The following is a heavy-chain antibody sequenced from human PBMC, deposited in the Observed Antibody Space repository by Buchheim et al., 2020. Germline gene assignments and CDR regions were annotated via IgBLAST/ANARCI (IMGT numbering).Heavy chain of an antibody. J-gene: IGHJ4*02. CDR3: ARRPIVVAAGFDY. Sequence: QVQLQQWGAGLLKPSETLSLTCAVYGGSFSGYYWSWIRQPPGKGLEWIGEINHSGSTNYNPSLKSRVTLSVDTSKNQFSLKLSSVTAADTAVYYCARRPIVVAAGFDYWGQGTL. CDR2: INHSGST. CDR1: GGSFSGYY. V-gene: IGHV4-34*01. D-gene: IGHD3-22*01.